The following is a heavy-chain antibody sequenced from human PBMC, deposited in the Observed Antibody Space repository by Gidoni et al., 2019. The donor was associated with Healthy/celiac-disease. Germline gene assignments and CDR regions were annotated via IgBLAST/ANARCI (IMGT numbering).Heavy chain of an antibody. CDR1: GSPVSSTH. D-gene: IGHD3-3*01. Sequence: QVQLQESDTGLVKPSETLSRNGTASGSPVSSTHWSWIRQATGKGLEWIGYNYYSGSSNYNPALKLRVSISLATSQNQFSLKLSSVTAADTAVYYCARVTYYDFCSGYPNWFYPCGQGTLVTVSS. V-gene: IGHV4-59*02. J-gene: IGHJ5*02. CDR3: ARVTYYDFCSGYPNWFYP. CDR2: NYYSGSS.